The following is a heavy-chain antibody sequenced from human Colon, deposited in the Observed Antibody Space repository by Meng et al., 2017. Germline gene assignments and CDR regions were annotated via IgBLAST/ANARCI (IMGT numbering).Heavy chain of an antibody. J-gene: IGHJ4*02. D-gene: IGHD2-2*01. V-gene: IGHV4-34*01. CDR3: ARGWGYCSSTSCYFLDY. Sequence: QWQLRQLGAGLVKPSETLSLTCAVYGGSFSGYYWSWIRQPPGKGLEWIGEINHSGSTNYNPSLKSRVTISVDTSKNQFSLKLSSVTAADTAVYYCARGWGYCSSTSCYFLDYWGQGTLVTASS. CDR1: GGSFSGYY. CDR2: INHSGST.